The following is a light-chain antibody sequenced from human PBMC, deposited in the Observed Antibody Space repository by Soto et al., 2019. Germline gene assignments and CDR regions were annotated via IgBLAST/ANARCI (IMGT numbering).Light chain of an antibody. CDR2: GAS. V-gene: IGKV3-20*01. CDR3: QQYGSSPET. Sequence: EIVLTQSPGTLSLSPGERATLSCRASQSVSSSYLAWYQQKPGQAPRLRIYGASSRATGIPYRFSCSVSVTDFTLTISRLEPEDVAVYYCQQYGSSPETFGQGTKLEIK. CDR1: QSVSSSY. J-gene: IGKJ2*01.